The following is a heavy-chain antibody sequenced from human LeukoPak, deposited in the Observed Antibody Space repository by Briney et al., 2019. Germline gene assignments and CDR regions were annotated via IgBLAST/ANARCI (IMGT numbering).Heavy chain of an antibody. V-gene: IGHV1-2*02. Sequence: ASVKVSCKASGYTFTGYYMHWVRQAPGQGLEWMGWINPNSGGTNYAQKFQGRVTMTRDTSISTAYMELSRLRSDDTAVYYCARAMGENWCSSTSCYVVSDPIDYWGQGTLVTVSS. CDR1: GYTFTGYY. J-gene: IGHJ4*02. CDR3: ARAMGENWCSSTSCYVVSDPIDY. D-gene: IGHD2-2*01. CDR2: INPNSGGT.